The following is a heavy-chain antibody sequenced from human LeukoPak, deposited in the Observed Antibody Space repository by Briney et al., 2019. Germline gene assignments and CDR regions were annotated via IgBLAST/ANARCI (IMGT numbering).Heavy chain of an antibody. D-gene: IGHD3-3*01. CDR1: GFSLSTSGVG. Sequence: SGPTLVKPTQTLTLTCTFSGFSLSTSGVGVGWIRQPPGKALEWLALIYWNDDKRYSPSLKSRLTITKDTSKNQVVLTMTNMDPVDTATYYCAHRQGITIFGVDRGDAFDIWGQGTMVTVSS. CDR2: IYWNDDK. CDR3: AHRQGITIFGVDRGDAFDI. V-gene: IGHV2-5*01. J-gene: IGHJ3*02.